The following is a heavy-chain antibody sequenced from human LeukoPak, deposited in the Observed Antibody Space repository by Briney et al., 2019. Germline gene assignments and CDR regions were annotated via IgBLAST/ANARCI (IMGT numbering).Heavy chain of an antibody. CDR2: IIASGGST. D-gene: IGHD6-19*01. J-gene: IGHJ4*02. Sequence: GGSLRLSCAASGFTFSSYAMSWVRQAPGKGLEWVASIIASGGSTYYADSVKGRFSISRDNSKNTVYLQVNSLRAEDTAVYFCAKGAGGSYGLYHFDYWGQGTLVTVSS. CDR1: GFTFSSYA. CDR3: AKGAGGSYGLYHFDY. V-gene: IGHV3-23*01.